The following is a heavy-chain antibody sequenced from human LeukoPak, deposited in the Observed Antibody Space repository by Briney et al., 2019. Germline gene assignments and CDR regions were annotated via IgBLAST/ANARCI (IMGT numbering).Heavy chain of an antibody. V-gene: IGHV1-2*02. CDR3: ARPRIAAAGIKYSYYYGMDV. Sequence: ASVKVSCKASAYTLSSYSIAWVRQAPGQGLEWMGWINPNSGGTNYAQKFQGRVTMTRDTSISTAYMELSRLRSDDTAVYYCARPRIAAAGIKYSYYYGMDVWGQGTTVTVSS. CDR2: INPNSGGT. J-gene: IGHJ6*02. CDR1: AYTLSSYS. D-gene: IGHD6-13*01.